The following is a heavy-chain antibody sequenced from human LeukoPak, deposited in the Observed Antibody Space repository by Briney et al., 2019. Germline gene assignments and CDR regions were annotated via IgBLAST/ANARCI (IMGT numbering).Heavy chain of an antibody. CDR2: LSGSGGSA. J-gene: IGHJ4*02. V-gene: IGHV3-23*01. D-gene: IGHD3-22*01. CDR1: GFSFTNYA. Sequence: GGSLRLSCTGSGFSFTNYAMHWVRQAPGKGLEWVSALSGSGGSAYYADSVKGRFTISRDNSKNTLYLQMNSLRAEDTAVYYCAKGRYDSSGFNWAAWGQGTLVTVSS. CDR3: AKGRYDSSGFNWAA.